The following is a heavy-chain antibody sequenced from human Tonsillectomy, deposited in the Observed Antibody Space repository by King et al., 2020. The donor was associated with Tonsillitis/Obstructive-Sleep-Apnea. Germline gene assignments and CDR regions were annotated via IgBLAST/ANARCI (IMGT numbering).Heavy chain of an antibody. J-gene: IGHJ6*03. CDR2: INHSGGT. CDR1: GGSFSGYY. CDR3: ARGYSTVTTLGYYYYYMDV. Sequence: VQLQQWGAGLLKPSETLSLTCAVYGGSFSGYYWSWIRQPPGKGLEWIGEINHSGGTNYNPSLKSRVTISVDTSKNQFSLKLSSVTAADTAVYYCARGYSTVTTLGYYYYYMDVWGKGTTVTVSS. V-gene: IGHV4-34*01. D-gene: IGHD4-17*01.